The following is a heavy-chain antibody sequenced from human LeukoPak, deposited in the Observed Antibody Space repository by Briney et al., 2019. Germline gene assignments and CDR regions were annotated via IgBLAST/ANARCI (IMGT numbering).Heavy chain of an antibody. D-gene: IGHD3-3*01. V-gene: IGHV3-21*01. CDR3: ARTVFGAYNWFDP. CDR2: ISSTSNYI. CDR1: GFTFSSYD. Sequence: AGSLRLSCVASGFTFSSYDMNWVRQAPGKGLEWVSSISSTSNYINYADSVKGRFTISRDNAKSSLYLQMNSLRVDDTAVYYCARTVFGAYNWFDPWGQGALVTVSS. J-gene: IGHJ5*02.